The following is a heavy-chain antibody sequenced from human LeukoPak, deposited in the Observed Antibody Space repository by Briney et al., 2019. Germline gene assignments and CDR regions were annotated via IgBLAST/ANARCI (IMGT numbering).Heavy chain of an antibody. D-gene: IGHD1-20*01. CDR2: IIPILGIA. J-gene: IGHJ4*02. Sequence: SVKVSCKASGGTFSSYAISWVRQAPGQGLEWMGRIIPILGIANYAQKFQGRVTITADKSTSTAYMELGSLRSEDTAVYYCATTLGWRVYIWNERARFDYWGQGTLVTVSS. CDR1: GGTFSSYA. V-gene: IGHV1-69*04. CDR3: ATTLGWRVYIWNERARFDY.